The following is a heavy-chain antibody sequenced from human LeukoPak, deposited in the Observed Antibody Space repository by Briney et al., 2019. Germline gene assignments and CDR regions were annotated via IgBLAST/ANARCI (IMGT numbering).Heavy chain of an antibody. CDR1: GFTFSSYW. CDR3: RVTTRSRGFDY. J-gene: IGHJ4*02. D-gene: IGHD1/OR15-1a*01. V-gene: IGHV3-7*01. Sequence: GGSLRLSCAASGFTFSSYWMSWVRQAPGKGLEWVANRRQDGSVQNYVDSVKGRFTISRDNPKNSVYLQMSSLRAEDTAVYYCRVTTRSRGFDYWGQGTLVTVSS. CDR2: RRQDGSVQ.